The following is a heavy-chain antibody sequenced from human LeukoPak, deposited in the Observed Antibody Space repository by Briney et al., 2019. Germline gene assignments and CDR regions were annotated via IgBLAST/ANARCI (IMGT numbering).Heavy chain of an antibody. CDR3: AREGAIVGNAFDL. Sequence: PGGSLRLSCAASGFTFSSYGMHWVRQAPGKGLEWVAMISYDESNQYYVDSVKGRFTISRDNSKKSLYLQMNGLRPDDTALYYCAREGAIVGNAFDLWGLGTMVIVSS. CDR1: GFTFSSYG. V-gene: IGHV3-30*03. J-gene: IGHJ3*01. D-gene: IGHD3-16*02. CDR2: ISYDESNQ.